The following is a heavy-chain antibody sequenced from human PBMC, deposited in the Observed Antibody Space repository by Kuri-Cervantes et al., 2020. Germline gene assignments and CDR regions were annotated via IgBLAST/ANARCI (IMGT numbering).Heavy chain of an antibody. CDR2: IKSKTDGGTT. D-gene: IGHD3-3*02. J-gene: IGHJ4*02. V-gene: IGHV3-15*01. Sequence: SWIRQHPGKGLEWVGRIKSKTDGGTTDYAAPVKGRFTTSRDDSKNTLYLQMNSLKTEDTAVYYCTTDPHFWYYFDYWGQGTLVTVSS. CDR3: TTDPHFWYYFDY.